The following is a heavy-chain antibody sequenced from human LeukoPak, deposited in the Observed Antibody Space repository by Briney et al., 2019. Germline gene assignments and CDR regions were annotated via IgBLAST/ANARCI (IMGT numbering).Heavy chain of an antibody. CDR2: IYPGDSDT. V-gene: IGHV5-51*01. D-gene: IGHD3-16*01. J-gene: IGHJ4*02. Sequence: GESLKISCQGSGYSFTIYWIGWVRQMPGKGLEWMGIIYPGDSDTRYSPSFQGQVTISADKSISSAYLQWSSLKASDTAMYYCARPGDYDYVWGSSSSDYFDYWGQGTLVTVSS. CDR3: ARPGDYDYVWGSSSSDYFDY. CDR1: GYSFTIYW.